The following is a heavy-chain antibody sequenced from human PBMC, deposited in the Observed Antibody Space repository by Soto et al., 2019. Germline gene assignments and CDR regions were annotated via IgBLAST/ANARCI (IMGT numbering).Heavy chain of an antibody. CDR3: AKEGRWGIAVAGIQPSTYYFDY. J-gene: IGHJ4*02. V-gene: IGHV3-30*18. Sequence: GGSLRLSCAASGFTFSSYGMHWVRQAPGKGLEWVAVISYDGSNKYYADSVKGRFTISRDNSKNTLYLQMNSLRAEDTAVYYCAKEGRWGIAVAGIQPSTYYFDYWGQGTLVTVSS. D-gene: IGHD6-19*01. CDR2: ISYDGSNK. CDR1: GFTFSSYG.